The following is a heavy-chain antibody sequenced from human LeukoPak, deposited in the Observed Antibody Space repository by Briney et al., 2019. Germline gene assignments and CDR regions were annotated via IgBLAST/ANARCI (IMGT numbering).Heavy chain of an antibody. D-gene: IGHD4-11*01. J-gene: IGHJ5*02. CDR1: RFTFSSYA. CDR2: ISGSGGST. CDR3: AKILVRDYRSPHGWFDP. V-gene: IGHV3-23*01. Sequence: PGGSLRLSCAASRFTFSSYAMSWVRQAPGKGLEWVSAISGSGGSTYYADSVKGRFTISRDNSKNTLYLQMNSLRAEDTAVYYCAKILVRDYRSPHGWFDPWGQGTLVTVSS.